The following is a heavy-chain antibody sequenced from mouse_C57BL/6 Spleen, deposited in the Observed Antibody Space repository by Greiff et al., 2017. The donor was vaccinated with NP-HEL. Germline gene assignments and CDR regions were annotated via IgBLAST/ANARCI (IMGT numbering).Heavy chain of an antibody. D-gene: IGHD3-2*02. V-gene: IGHV1-64*01. CDR2: IHPNSGST. Sequence: QVQLKQPGAELVKPGASVKLSCKASGYTFTSYWMHWVKQRPGQGLEWIGMIHPNSGSTNYNEKFKSKATLTVDKSSSTAYMQLSSLTSEDSAVYYCARGVAQATAWFAYWGQGTLVTVSA. J-gene: IGHJ3*01. CDR3: ARGVAQATAWFAY. CDR1: GYTFTSYW.